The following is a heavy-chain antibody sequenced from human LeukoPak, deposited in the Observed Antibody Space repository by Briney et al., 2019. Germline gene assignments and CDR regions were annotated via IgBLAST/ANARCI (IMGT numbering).Heavy chain of an antibody. CDR1: GFTFSDNF. V-gene: IGHV3-74*01. CDR3: ARGPGAFDI. J-gene: IGHJ3*02. CDR2: INSDGSST. D-gene: IGHD2-2*01. Sequence: GGSLRLSCAVSGFTFSDNFMDWVRQAPGKGLVWVSRINSDGSSTSYADSVKGRFTISRDNAKNTLFLQMNSLRAEDTAVYYCARGPGAFDIWGQGTMVTVSS.